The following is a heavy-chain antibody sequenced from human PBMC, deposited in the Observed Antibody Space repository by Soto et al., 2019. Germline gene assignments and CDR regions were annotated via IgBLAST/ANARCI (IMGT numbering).Heavy chain of an antibody. V-gene: IGHV3-23*01. CDR2: ISGSGGST. CDR3: ATTGSPSYDSSGYNY. J-gene: IGHJ4*02. Sequence: GGSLRLSCAASGFTFSSYAMSWVRQAPGKGLEWVSAISGSGGSTYYADSVKGRFTISRDNSKNTLYLQMNSLRAEDTAVYYCATTGSPSYDSSGYNYWGQGTLVTVSS. D-gene: IGHD3-22*01. CDR1: GFTFSSYA.